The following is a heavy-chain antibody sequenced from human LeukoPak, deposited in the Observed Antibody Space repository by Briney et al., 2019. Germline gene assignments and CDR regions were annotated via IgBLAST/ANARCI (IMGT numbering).Heavy chain of an antibody. V-gene: IGHV4-59*08. J-gene: IGHJ4*02. CDR2: IYNSGST. Sequence: PSETLSLTCTVSGGSISSYYWSWIRQPPGKGLEWIGYIYNSGSTNYNPSLKSRVTISGDTSKNQFSLKLSSVTAAGTAVYYCARHGDGSSNWYRHFDYWGQGTLVTVSS. CDR3: ARHGDGSSNWYRHFDY. CDR1: GGSISSYY. D-gene: IGHD6-13*01.